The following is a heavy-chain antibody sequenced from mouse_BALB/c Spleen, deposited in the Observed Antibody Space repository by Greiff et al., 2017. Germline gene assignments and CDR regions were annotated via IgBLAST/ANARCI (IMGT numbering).Heavy chain of an antibody. Sequence: EVQLQESGPGLVKPSQSLSLTCTVTGYSITSDYAWNWIRQFPGNKLEWMGYISYSGSTSYNPSLKSRISITRDTSKNQFFLQLNSVTTEDTATYYCARSTGDYDYFDYWGQGTTLTVSS. CDR1: GYSITSDYA. CDR2: ISYSGST. D-gene: IGHD2-4*01. J-gene: IGHJ2*01. CDR3: ARSTGDYDYFDY. V-gene: IGHV3-2*02.